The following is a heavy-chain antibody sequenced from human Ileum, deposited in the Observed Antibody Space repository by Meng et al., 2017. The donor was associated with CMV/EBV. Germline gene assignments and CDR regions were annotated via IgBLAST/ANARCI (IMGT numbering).Heavy chain of an antibody. CDR1: GFTFSSYW. Sequence: GGSLRLSCAASGFTFSSYWMHWVRQAPGKGLVWVSRIVSGGGDTRYSDSMEGRFTISRGNAKNILYLQINSLRAEDTAMYYCARETSVGFDYWGQGTLVTVSS. D-gene: IGHD4-11*01. CDR2: IVSGGGDT. CDR3: ARETSVGFDY. V-gene: IGHV3-74*01. J-gene: IGHJ4*02.